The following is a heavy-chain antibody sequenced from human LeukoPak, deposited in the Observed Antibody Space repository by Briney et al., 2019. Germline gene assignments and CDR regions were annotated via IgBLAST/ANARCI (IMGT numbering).Heavy chain of an antibody. CDR3: ARVLAAAGSCFDY. CDR1: GYTFTSYR. V-gene: IGHV1-18*01. CDR2: ISAYNGNT. Sequence: ASVKVSCKASGYTFTSYRISWVRQAPGQGLEWMGWISAYNGNTNYAQKFQGRVTMTTDTSTSTAYVELRSLRSDDTAVYYCARVLAAAGSCFDYWGQGTLVTVSS. J-gene: IGHJ4*02. D-gene: IGHD6-13*01.